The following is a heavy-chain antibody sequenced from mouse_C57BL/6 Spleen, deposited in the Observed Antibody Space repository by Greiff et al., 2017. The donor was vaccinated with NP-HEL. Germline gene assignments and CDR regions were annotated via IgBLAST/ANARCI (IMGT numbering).Heavy chain of an antibody. J-gene: IGHJ3*01. CDR3: ARDKMIWFAY. Sequence: ESGPGLVKPSQSLSLTCSVTGYSITSGYYWNWIRQFPGNKLEWMGYISYDGSNNYNPSLKNRISITRDTSKNQFFLKLNSVTTEDTATYYCARDKMIWFAYWGQGTLVTVSA. V-gene: IGHV3-6*01. D-gene: IGHD2-4*01. CDR1: GYSITSGYY. CDR2: ISYDGSN.